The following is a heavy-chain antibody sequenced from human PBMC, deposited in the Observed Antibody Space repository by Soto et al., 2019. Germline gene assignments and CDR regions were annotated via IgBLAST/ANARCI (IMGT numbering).Heavy chain of an antibody. CDR3: ARELKKVLLWFGERHLGMDV. J-gene: IGHJ6*02. D-gene: IGHD3-10*01. CDR2: IKQDGSEK. Sequence: QAGGSLRLSCAASGFTFSSYWMSWVRQAPGKGLEWVANIKQDGSEKYYVDSVKGRFTISRDNAKNSLYLQMNSLRAEDTAVYYCARELKKVLLWFGERHLGMDVWGQGTTVTVSS. CDR1: GFTFSSYW. V-gene: IGHV3-7*01.